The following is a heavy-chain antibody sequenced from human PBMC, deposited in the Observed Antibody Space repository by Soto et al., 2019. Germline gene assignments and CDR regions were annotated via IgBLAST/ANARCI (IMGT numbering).Heavy chain of an antibody. CDR2: INPNSGGT. J-gene: IGHJ4*02. V-gene: IGHV1-2*02. CDR3: ASAAVTGTAGLDF. D-gene: IGHD6-19*01. Sequence: ASVKVSCKASGYTFSGFYMHWVREAPGQGLEWMGWINPNSGGTKSAEKFQGRVTMTRDTSISTAYMELSRLTSDDTAVYYCASAAVTGTAGLDFWGQGTQVTVSS. CDR1: GYTFSGFY.